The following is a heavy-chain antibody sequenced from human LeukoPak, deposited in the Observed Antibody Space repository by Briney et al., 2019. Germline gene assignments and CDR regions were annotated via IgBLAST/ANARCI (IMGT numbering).Heavy chain of an antibody. V-gene: IGHV3-30*02. CDR2: IRYDGSNK. D-gene: IGHD3-22*01. CDR3: AREPTYYYDSSGP. J-gene: IGHJ5*02. Sequence: GGSLRLSCAASGFTFSSYGMHWVRQAPGKGLEWVAFIRYDGSNKYYADSVKGRFTISRDNAKNSLYLQMNSLRAEDTAVYYCAREPTYYYDSSGPWGQGTLVTVSS. CDR1: GFTFSSYG.